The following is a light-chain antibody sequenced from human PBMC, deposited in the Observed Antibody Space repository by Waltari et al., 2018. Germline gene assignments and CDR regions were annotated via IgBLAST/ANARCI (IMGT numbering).Light chain of an antibody. CDR2: AAS. CDR1: QSVSRY. CDR3: QNHERLPAT. J-gene: IGKJ1*01. Sequence: IVLTQSPGTLSLSPGERATLSCRASQSVSRYLAWYQQRPGQAPRLLIYAASTRATGIPDRFSGSGYGTDFTLTTSRLEPEDFAVYYCQNHERLPATFGQGTKVEIK. V-gene: IGKV3-20*01.